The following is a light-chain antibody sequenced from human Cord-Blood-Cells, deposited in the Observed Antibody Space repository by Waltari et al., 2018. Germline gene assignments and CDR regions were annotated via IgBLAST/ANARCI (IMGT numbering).Light chain of an antibody. CDR2: GAS. CDR1: QSVSSSY. V-gene: IGKV3-20*01. J-gene: IGKJ1*01. Sequence: EIVLTQSPGTLSLSPGERVTLSCRASQSVSSSYLAWYQQKPGQAPRLLIYGASSRATGIPDRFSGSGSGTDFTLTISRLEPEDFAVYYCQQYGSSRRTFGQGTKVEIK. CDR3: QQYGSSRRT.